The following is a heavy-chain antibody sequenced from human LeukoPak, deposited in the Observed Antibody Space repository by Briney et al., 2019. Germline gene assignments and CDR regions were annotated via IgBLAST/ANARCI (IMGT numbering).Heavy chain of an antibody. CDR2: VTGSGSTI. CDR3: AKFLPISGTKSAFDY. V-gene: IGHV3-23*01. Sequence: GGSLRLSCAASGFTFTNHAMAWVRQAPGKGLEGFSAVTGSGSTIYDAGSVKGRFTISRDNSNNTLYLHMSSLRADDTAVYYCAKFLPISGTKSAFDYWGRGTLVTVSS. J-gene: IGHJ4*02. CDR1: GFTFTNHA. D-gene: IGHD1-26*01.